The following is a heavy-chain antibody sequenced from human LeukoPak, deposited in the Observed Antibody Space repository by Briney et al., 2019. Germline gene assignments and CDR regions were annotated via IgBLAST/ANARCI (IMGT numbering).Heavy chain of an antibody. CDR2: ISSSSSYI. CDR1: GFTFSSYS. D-gene: IGHD3-10*01. V-gene: IGHV3-21*01. CDR3: ARDYYGSGSLFDY. Sequence: GGSLRLSCAASGFTFSSYSMNWVRQAPGKGLEWVSSISSSSSYIYYADSVKGRFTISRDNAKNSLYLQMNSLRAEDTAVYYCARDYYGSGSLFDYWGQGTLVTVSS. J-gene: IGHJ4*02.